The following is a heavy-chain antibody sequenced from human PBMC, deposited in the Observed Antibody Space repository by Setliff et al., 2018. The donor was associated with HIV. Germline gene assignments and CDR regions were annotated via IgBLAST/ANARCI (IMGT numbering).Heavy chain of an antibody. Sequence: PGGSLRLSCEASGFRVTDTYMAWVRQAPGKGLECVTLIYKAGKTYYADFVKGRFTIARDDTKNTVSLQMTNLEPGDTAVYYCAAGYDTVDTAMGTSDAFDIWGQGTMVTVSS. V-gene: IGHV3-53*01. CDR2: IYKAGKT. D-gene: IGHD5-18*01. CDR1: GFRVTDTY. CDR3: AAGYDTVDTAMGTSDAFDI. J-gene: IGHJ3*02.